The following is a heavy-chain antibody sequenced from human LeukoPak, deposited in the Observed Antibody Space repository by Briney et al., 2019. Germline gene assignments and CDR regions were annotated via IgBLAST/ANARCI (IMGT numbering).Heavy chain of an antibody. Sequence: SETLSLTCAVYGGSFSGYYWSWIRQPPGKGLEWIGEINHSGSTNYNPSLKSRVTISVDTSKNQFSLKLSSVTAADTAVYYCARENKSDYYGSGRYVLYDYWGQGTLVTVSS. CDR2: INHSGST. CDR3: ARENKSDYYGSGRYVLYDY. D-gene: IGHD3-10*01. CDR1: GGSFSGYY. V-gene: IGHV4-34*01. J-gene: IGHJ4*02.